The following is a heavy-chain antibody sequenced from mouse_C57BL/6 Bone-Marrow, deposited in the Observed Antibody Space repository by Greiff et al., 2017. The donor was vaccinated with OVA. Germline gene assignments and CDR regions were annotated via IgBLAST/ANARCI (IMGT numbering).Heavy chain of an antibody. Sequence: EVQLMESGGGLVQPGGSLKLSCAASGFTFSDYGMAWVRQAPSNGPEWVAYISNLTYSIYYADNVTGRFTLSRENAKNTLYMEMSSLRSEDTAMYYCGRDRGNGYFDYWGQGTTLTVAS. CDR2: ISNLTYSI. V-gene: IGHV5-15*01. D-gene: IGHD3-2*01. J-gene: IGHJ2*01. CDR3: GRDRGNGYFDY. CDR1: GFTFSDYG.